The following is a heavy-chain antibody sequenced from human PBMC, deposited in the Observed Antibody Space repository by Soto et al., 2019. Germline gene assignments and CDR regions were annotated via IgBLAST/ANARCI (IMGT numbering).Heavy chain of an antibody. V-gene: IGHV3-23*01. CDR3: AKDHEDQLLYGNDAFDI. J-gene: IGHJ3*02. Sequence: PGGSLRLSCAASGFTFSSDAMSWVRQAPGKGLEWVSAISGSGGSTYYADSVKGRFTISRDNSKNTLYLQMNSLRAEDTAVYYCAKDHEDQLLYGNDAFDIWGQGTMVTVSS. CDR2: ISGSGGST. CDR1: GFTFSSDA. D-gene: IGHD2-2*02.